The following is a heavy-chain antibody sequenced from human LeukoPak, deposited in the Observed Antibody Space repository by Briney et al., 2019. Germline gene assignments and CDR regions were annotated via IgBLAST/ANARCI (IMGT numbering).Heavy chain of an antibody. CDR3: AELGITMIGGV. D-gene: IGHD3-10*02. CDR2: ISSSGSTI. CDR1: GFTLITYS. Sequence: GGSLRLSCAASGFTLITYSMNWVRQAPGKGLGWVSYISSSGSTIYYADSVKGRFTISRDNAKNSLYLQMNSLRAEDTAVYYCAELGITMIGGVWGKGTTVTISS. J-gene: IGHJ6*04. V-gene: IGHV3-48*04.